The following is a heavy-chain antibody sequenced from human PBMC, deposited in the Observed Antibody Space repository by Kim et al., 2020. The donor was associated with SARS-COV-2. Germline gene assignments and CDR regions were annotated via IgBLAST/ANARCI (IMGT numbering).Heavy chain of an antibody. CDR2: IYSDVST. J-gene: IGHJ2*01. CDR1: GFTVSSNY. Sequence: GGSLRRSCAASGFTVSSNYMSWVRQAPGKGLEWVSNIYSDVSTYYANSVKGRFIISRDNSENTLYLQMNSLRVDDTAVYYCARGGGAFCGDNCLRTFDL. D-gene: IGHD2-21*02. V-gene: IGHV3-53*01. CDR3: ARGGGAFCGDNCLRTFDL.